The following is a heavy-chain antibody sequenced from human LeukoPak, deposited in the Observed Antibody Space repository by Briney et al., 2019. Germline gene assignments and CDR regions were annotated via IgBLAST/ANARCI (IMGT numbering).Heavy chain of an antibody. V-gene: IGHV4-4*07. J-gene: IGHJ5*02. CDR1: GGSISSYY. CDR3: AREPFSGVIAVAGGNWFDP. Sequence: SETLSLTCTVSGGSISSYYWSWIRQPAGKGLEWIGRIYYSGSTYYNPSLKSRVTISVDTSKNQFSLKLSSVTAADTAVYYCAREPFSGVIAVAGGNWFDPWGQGTLVTVSS. D-gene: IGHD6-19*01. CDR2: IYYSGST.